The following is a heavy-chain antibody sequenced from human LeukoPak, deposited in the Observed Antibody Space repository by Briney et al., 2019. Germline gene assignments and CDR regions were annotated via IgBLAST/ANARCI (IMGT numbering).Heavy chain of an antibody. CDR2: ISFDGSNE. Sequence: GGSLRLSCAASGFTFSTYAMHWVRQAPGKGLEWVAIISFDGSNEYYADSMRGRFTISRDNSKNTLYLQMNSLRAEDTAVYYCAREKDLRAAMVILDYWGQGTLVTVSS. CDR3: AREKDLRAAMVILDY. CDR1: GFTFSTYA. V-gene: IGHV3-30-3*01. D-gene: IGHD5-18*01. J-gene: IGHJ4*02.